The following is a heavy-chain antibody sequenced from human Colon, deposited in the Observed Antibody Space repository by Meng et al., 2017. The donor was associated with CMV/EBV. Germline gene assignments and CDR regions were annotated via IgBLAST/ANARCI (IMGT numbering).Heavy chain of an antibody. Sequence: SCAASGFSFSFFWMSWVRQAPGKGLEWVANINQDGSKRFYVDSVKGRFTISRDNAKNSLYLQMSSLRAEDTAVYYCARNDFWSGYYPALLDYWGQGTLVTVSS. V-gene: IGHV3-7*01. J-gene: IGHJ4*02. D-gene: IGHD3-3*01. CDR2: INQDGSKR. CDR3: ARNDFWSGYYPALLDY. CDR1: GFSFSFFW.